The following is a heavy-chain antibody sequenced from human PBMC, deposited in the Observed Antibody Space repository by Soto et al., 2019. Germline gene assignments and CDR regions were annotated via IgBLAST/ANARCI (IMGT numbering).Heavy chain of an antibody. D-gene: IGHD3-9*01. Sequence: RASVKVSCKASGYTFTGYAMHWVRQAPGQRLEWMGWINAGNGDTKYSQKFRGRVSIARDTSASTAYMELSSLRSEDTAVYYCARDVDILTGYSFDYWGQGTLVTVSS. CDR3: ARDVDILTGYSFDY. CDR2: INAGNGDT. V-gene: IGHV1-3*01. J-gene: IGHJ4*02. CDR1: GYTFTGYA.